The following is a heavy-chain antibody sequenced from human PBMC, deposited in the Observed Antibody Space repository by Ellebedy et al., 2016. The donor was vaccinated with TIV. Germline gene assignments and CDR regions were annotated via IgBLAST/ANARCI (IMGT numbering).Heavy chain of an antibody. V-gene: IGHV4-59*01. J-gene: IGHJ4*02. CDR1: GGSISSYY. CDR2: IYYSGST. D-gene: IGHD6-19*01. Sequence: MPSETLSLTCTVSGGSISSYYWSWSRQPPGKGLEWTGYIYYSGSTNYNPSLKSRVTIAVDTSKKQISLKLSSVTAADTAVYYCARSSGWDRFDYWGQGTLVTVSS. CDR3: ARSSGWDRFDY.